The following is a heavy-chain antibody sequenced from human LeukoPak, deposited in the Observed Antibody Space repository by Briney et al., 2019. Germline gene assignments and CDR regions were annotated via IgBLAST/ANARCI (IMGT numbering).Heavy chain of an antibody. CDR1: GYTFSSYG. Sequence: GGSLRLSCAASGYTFSSYGMHWVRQAPGKGLEWVAVIWYDGSNKYHADSVKGRFTISRDNSKNTLYLQMNSLRAEDTAVYYCATASSLSPDSWGQGTLVTVSS. CDR3: ATASSLSPDS. J-gene: IGHJ5*01. D-gene: IGHD2-2*01. CDR2: IWYDGSNK. V-gene: IGHV3-33*08.